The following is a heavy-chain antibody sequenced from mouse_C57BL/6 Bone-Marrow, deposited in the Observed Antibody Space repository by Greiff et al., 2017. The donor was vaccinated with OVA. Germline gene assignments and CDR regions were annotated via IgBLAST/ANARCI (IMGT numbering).Heavy chain of an antibody. J-gene: IGHJ4*01. CDR3: ARRVYGSSYRGYAMDY. Sequence: QVQLQQPGAELVKPGASVKLSCKASGYTFTSYWMQWVKQRPGQGLEWIGEIDPSDSYTNYNQKFKGKATLTVDTSSSTAYMQLSSLTSEDSAVYYCARRVYGSSYRGYAMDYWGQGTSVTVSS. D-gene: IGHD1-1*01. V-gene: IGHV1-50*01. CDR2: IDPSDSYT. CDR1: GYTFTSYW.